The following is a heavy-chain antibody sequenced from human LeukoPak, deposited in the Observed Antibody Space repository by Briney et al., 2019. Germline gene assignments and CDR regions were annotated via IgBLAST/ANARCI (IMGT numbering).Heavy chain of an antibody. V-gene: IGHV1-69*04. Sequence: SVKVSCKASGGTFSSYAISWVRQAPGQGLEWMGRIIPIFGIANYAQKFQGRVTITADKSTSTAYMELSSLRSEDTAVYYCARDPRHCSSTSCYIDYWGQGTLVTVSS. CDR2: IIPIFGIA. CDR3: ARDPRHCSSTSCYIDY. J-gene: IGHJ4*02. D-gene: IGHD2-2*02. CDR1: GGTFSSYA.